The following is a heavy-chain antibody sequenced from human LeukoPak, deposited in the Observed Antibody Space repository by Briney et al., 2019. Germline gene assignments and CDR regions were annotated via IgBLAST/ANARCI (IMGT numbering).Heavy chain of an antibody. Sequence: GGSLRLSCAASGFTFSSYEMNWVRQAPGKGLEWVSYISSSGSTIYCADSVKGRFTISRDNAKNSLYLQMNSLRAEDTAVYYCARDWRYCYGYGELDYWGQGTLVTVSS. CDR1: GFTFSSYE. J-gene: IGHJ4*02. CDR2: ISSSGSTI. CDR3: ARDWRYCYGYGELDY. D-gene: IGHD5-18*01. V-gene: IGHV3-48*03.